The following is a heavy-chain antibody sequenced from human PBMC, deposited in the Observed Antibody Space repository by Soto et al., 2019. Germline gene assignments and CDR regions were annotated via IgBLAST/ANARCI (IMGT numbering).Heavy chain of an antibody. J-gene: IGHJ4*02. Sequence: QVQLVQSGAEVKNPGSSVKVSCTASGSPFTAYAITWLRQAPGQGLEWVGGIIPLFDSPNYAQRYQGRVTITADKSTSTSYMELTGLISDDTAVYYYALSYGSYHYGAYWGQGTLVTVSS. V-gene: IGHV1-69*06. CDR3: ALSYGSYHYGAY. CDR1: GSPFTAYA. CDR2: IIPLFDSP. D-gene: IGHD4-17*01.